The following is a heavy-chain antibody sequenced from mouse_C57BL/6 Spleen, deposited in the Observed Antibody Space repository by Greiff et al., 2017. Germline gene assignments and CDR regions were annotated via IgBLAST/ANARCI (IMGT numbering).Heavy chain of an antibody. CDR2: INPNNGGT. CDR3: ARGEDGYPVDYAMDY. V-gene: IGHV1-18*01. CDR1: GYTFTDYN. D-gene: IGHD2-3*01. J-gene: IGHJ4*01. Sequence: VQLKESGPELVKPGASVKIPCKASGYTFTDYNMDWVKQSHGKSLEWIGDINPNNGGTIYNQKFKGKATLTVDKSSSTAYMELRSLTSEDTAVYYCARGEDGYPVDYAMDYWGQGTSVTVSS.